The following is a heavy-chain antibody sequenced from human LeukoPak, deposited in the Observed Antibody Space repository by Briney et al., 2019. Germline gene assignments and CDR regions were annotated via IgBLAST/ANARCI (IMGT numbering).Heavy chain of an antibody. CDR3: ARVEEGYGSGRRENYYYYYMDV. D-gene: IGHD3-10*01. CDR2: ISYSGTT. CDR1: NGSISNYY. Sequence: SETLSLTCAVSNGSISNYYWSWIRLTPGKGLEWIGYISYSGTTNYNPSLKSRVTISVDTSKNQFSLKLTSVTAADTAAYYCARVEEGYGSGRRENYYYYYMDVWGKGTTVTISS. V-gene: IGHV4-59*01. J-gene: IGHJ6*03.